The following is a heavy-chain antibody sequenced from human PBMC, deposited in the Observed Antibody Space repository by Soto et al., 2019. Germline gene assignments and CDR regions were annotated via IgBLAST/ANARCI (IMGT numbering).Heavy chain of an antibody. CDR3: ARHRYYYDSSGYYPLYYYYGMXV. CDR2: IYYSGST. CDR1: GGSISSSSYY. V-gene: IGHV4-39*01. D-gene: IGHD3-22*01. J-gene: IGHJ6*02. Sequence: SETLSLTCTVSGGSISSSSYYWGWIRQPPGKGLEWIGSIYYSGSTYYNPSLKSRVTISVDTSKNQFSLKLSSVTAADTAVYYCARHRYYYDSSGYYPLYYYYGMXVWGQGTTVTVSS.